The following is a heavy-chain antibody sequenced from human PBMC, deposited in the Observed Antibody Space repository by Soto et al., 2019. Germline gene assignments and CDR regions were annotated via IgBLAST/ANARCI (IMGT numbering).Heavy chain of an antibody. V-gene: IGHV3-15*01. D-gene: IGHD3-3*01. CDR3: GTEKLTIFGVVTADY. CDR1: GFTFSNAW. CDR2: IKSKTDGGTT. J-gene: IGHJ4*02. Sequence: EVQLVESGGGLVKPGGSLRLSCEASGFTFSNAWMSWVRQAPGKGLEWVGRIKSKTDGGTTDYAAPVKGRFTISRDDSKNTLYLQMRSLQPGDTAVDYYGTEKLTIFGVVTADYWGQGTLVTVSS.